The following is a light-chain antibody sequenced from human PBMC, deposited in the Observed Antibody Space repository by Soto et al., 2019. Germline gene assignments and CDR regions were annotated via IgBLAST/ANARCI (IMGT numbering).Light chain of an antibody. CDR2: AAS. V-gene: IGKV1-27*01. Sequence: IQLTQSPSSLSASVGDRVTITCRASQGISSYLAWYQQKPGKVPKILIYAASSLVSGVPSRFSGSGSGTDFTLTISSLQPEDVATYYCQMCNSAPFTFGPGTKVDIK. CDR3: QMCNSAPFT. CDR1: QGISSY. J-gene: IGKJ3*01.